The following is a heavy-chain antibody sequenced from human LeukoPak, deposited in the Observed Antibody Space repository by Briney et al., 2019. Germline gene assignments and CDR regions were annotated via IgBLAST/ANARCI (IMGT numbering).Heavy chain of an antibody. CDR2: ISGSGGCI. Sequence: GGSLRLSCAASGFTFSSYGMSWIRQAPGKGLEWVSAISGSGGCIYYADSVKGRFTISRDNAKNTLYLQLNSLRADDTAVYYCAKDCLYYGSGSNVYYWGQGTLVTVSS. D-gene: IGHD3-10*01. V-gene: IGHV3-23*01. J-gene: IGHJ4*02. CDR1: GFTFSSYG. CDR3: AKDCLYYGSGSNVYY.